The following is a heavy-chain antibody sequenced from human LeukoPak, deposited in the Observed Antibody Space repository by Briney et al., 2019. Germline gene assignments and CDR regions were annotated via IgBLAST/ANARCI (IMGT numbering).Heavy chain of an antibody. CDR3: AREIPAATRYYYYYMDV. CDR2: ISAYNGNT. D-gene: IGHD2-2*01. J-gene: IGHJ6*03. Sequence: ASVKVSCKASGYTFTSYGISWVRQAPGQGLEWMGWISAYNGNTNYAQKLQGRVTMTTDTSTSTACMELRSLRSDDTAVYYCAREIPAATRYYYYYMDVWGKGTTVTVSS. CDR1: GYTFTSYG. V-gene: IGHV1-18*01.